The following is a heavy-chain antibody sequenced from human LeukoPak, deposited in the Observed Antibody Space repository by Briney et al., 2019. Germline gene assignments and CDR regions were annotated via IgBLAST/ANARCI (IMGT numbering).Heavy chain of an antibody. CDR1: GFTFGSYW. D-gene: IGHD6-13*01. J-gene: IGHJ4*02. CDR2: INSDGSST. V-gene: IGHV3-74*01. CDR3: ARESLRVAAAGFDY. Sequence: GGSLRLSCAASGFTFGSYWMHWVRQAPGKGLVWVSRINSDGSSTSYADSVKGRFTISRDNAKNTLYLQMNSLRAEDTAVYYCARESLRVAAAGFDYWGQGTLVTVSS.